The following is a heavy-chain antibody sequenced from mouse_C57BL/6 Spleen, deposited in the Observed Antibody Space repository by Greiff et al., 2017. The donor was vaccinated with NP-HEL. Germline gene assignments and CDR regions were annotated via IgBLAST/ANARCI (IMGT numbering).Heavy chain of an antibody. Sequence: EVQGVESGGGLVKPGGSLKLSCAASGFTFSDYGMHWVRQAPEKGLEWVAYISSGSSTIYYADTVKGRFTISRAPAKTTLFLQMTSRRSEDTAMYYCAKSVTTVVARDAMDYWGQGTSVTVSS. CDR3: AKSVTTVVARDAMDY. V-gene: IGHV5-17*01. CDR1: GFTFSDYG. D-gene: IGHD1-1*01. J-gene: IGHJ4*01. CDR2: ISSGSSTI.